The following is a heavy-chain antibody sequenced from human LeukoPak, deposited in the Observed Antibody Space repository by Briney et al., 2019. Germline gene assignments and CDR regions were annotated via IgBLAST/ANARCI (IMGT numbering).Heavy chain of an antibody. CDR1: GFVFSSYG. CDR2: IWYDGSNE. V-gene: IGHV3-33*01. D-gene: IGHD1-14*01. CDR3: ARLISGTGRLDY. Sequence: PGRSLRLSCAASGFVFSSYGMHWVRQAPGKGLEWVAIIWYDGSNEYYADSVKGRFTISRDNSKNTLFLQMNSLRAEDTAVYYCARLISGTGRLDYWGQGTLVTVSS. J-gene: IGHJ4*02.